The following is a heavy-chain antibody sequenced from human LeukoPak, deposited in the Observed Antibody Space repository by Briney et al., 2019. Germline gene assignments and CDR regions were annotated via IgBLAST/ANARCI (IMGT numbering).Heavy chain of an antibody. CDR2: IYYSGST. CDR1: GGSISSYY. D-gene: IGHD1-26*01. V-gene: IGHV4-59*12. Sequence: SETLSLTCTVSGGSISSYYWSWIRQPPGKGLEWIGYIYYSGSTNYNPSLKSRVTISVDTSKNQFSLQLNSVTPEDTALYYCARSPRDAPYSGNYYFDYWGQGTLVTVSS. J-gene: IGHJ4*02. CDR3: ARSPRDAPYSGNYYFDY.